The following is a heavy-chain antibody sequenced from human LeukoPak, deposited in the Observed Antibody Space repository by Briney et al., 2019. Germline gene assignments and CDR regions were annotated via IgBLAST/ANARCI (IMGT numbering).Heavy chain of an antibody. J-gene: IGHJ4*02. Sequence: ASVKVSCKASGYTFTSYDFNWVRQATGQRPEWMGWMSPNSGDTGYAQKFEDRVTMTRNTSISTAYMELSSLRSDDTAVYYCARGPPNWGYDYWGPGTLVTVSS. CDR3: ARGPPNWGYDY. D-gene: IGHD7-27*01. CDR1: GYTFTSYD. CDR2: MSPNSGDT. V-gene: IGHV1-8*01.